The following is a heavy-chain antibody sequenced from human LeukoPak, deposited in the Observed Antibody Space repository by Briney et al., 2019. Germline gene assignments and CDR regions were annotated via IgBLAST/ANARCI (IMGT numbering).Heavy chain of an antibody. Sequence: GGSLRLSCAASGFTFSSYSMNWVRQAPGKGLEWVSSISSSSSYIFYADSVKGQFTISRDNAKNSLYLQMNSLRAEDTAVYYCARGEYLADYGDYFDYWGQGTQVTVSS. CDR2: ISSSSSYI. CDR3: ARGEYLADYGDYFDY. D-gene: IGHD4-17*01. J-gene: IGHJ4*02. V-gene: IGHV3-21*01. CDR1: GFTFSSYS.